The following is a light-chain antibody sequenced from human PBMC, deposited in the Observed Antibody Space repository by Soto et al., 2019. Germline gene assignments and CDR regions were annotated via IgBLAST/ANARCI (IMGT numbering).Light chain of an antibody. J-gene: IGKJ1*01. Sequence: EIVMTQSPATLSASPGERATLSCRGVQSVTSTYMAWYQQKPGQAPRLLIYATSFRATGIPDRFRGSGSGTDFTLTISSLEPEDSAVYYCQDSSSSPWPFGQGTKVDIK. CDR1: QSVTSTY. V-gene: IGKV3-20*01. CDR3: QDSSSSPWP. CDR2: ATS.